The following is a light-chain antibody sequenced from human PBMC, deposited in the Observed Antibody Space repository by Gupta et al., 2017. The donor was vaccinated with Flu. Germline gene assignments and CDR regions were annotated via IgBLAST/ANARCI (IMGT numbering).Light chain of an antibody. Sequence: DTLGLAPRERGTRTCWAGQSVRSSYLAWYQQKPGQAPRLLIYDASSRATGIPDRFSGSGSGTDFTLTISRPEPDDFAVYYCQHKGSFPGTFGQGTKVEIK. CDR2: DAS. J-gene: IGKJ2*02. V-gene: IGKV3-20*01. CDR3: QHKGSFPGT. CDR1: QSVRSSY.